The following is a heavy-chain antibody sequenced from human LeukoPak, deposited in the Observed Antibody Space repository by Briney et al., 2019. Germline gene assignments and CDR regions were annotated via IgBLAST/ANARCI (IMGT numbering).Heavy chain of an antibody. V-gene: IGHV4-61*02. Sequence: SETLSLTCAVSGGSISSGGYYWSWIRQPAGKGLEWIGRIYVTGTTNYNLSLKSRVTISINTSKMQFSLKLRSVTVEDTGVYYCARARLPYGPYFDSWGQGTLVTVSS. CDR2: IYVTGTT. CDR1: GGSISSGGYY. D-gene: IGHD4-17*01. CDR3: ARARLPYGPYFDS. J-gene: IGHJ4*02.